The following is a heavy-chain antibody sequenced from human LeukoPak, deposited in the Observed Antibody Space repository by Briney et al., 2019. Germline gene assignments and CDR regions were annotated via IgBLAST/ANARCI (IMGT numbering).Heavy chain of an antibody. CDR1: GFTFSYYA. CDR2: ISNSGGGT. J-gene: IGHJ4*02. V-gene: IGHV3-23*01. D-gene: IGHD2-15*01. Sequence: GGSLRLSCAASGFTFSYYAMNWVRQAPGKGLEWVSGISNSGGGTYYADSVKGRFTISRDNSKNTLYLQMNSLTAEDTAVYYCAKLVGAASLDYWGQGTLVTVSP. CDR3: AKLVGAASLDY.